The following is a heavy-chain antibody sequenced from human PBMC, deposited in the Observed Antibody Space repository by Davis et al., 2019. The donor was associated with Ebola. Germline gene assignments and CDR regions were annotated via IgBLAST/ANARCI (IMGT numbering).Heavy chain of an antibody. V-gene: IGHV3-23*01. CDR2: ISATGVDK. J-gene: IGHJ4*02. CDR1: GFTFSNFA. CDR3: AKDRQYCTNVICYFDS. D-gene: IGHD2-8*01. Sequence: GESLKISCAASGFTFSNFAMSWVRQAPGGGLEWVAGISATGVDKKYADSVGGRFSISRDDSKNTLYLQMNSLRAEDTAVYYCAKDRQYCTNVICYFDSWGPGALVTVSS.